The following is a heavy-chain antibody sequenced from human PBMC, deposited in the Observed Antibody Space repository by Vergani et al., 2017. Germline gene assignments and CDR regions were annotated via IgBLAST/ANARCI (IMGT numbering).Heavy chain of an antibody. CDR1: GYSFTSYW. Sequence: EVQLVQSGAEVKKPGESLTISCKGSGYSFTSYWIGWVRQMPGKGLEWMGIIYPGDSDTRYSPSFQGQVTISADKSISPAYLQWSSLKASDTAMYYWARPGGSYYGDYVSIGQPPDYWGQGTLVTVSS. CDR3: ARPGGSYYGDYVSIGQPPDY. CDR2: IYPGDSDT. V-gene: IGHV5-51*01. J-gene: IGHJ4*02. D-gene: IGHD4-17*01.